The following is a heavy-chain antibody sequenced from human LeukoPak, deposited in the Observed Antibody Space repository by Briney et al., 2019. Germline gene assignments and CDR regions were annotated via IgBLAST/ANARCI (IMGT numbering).Heavy chain of an antibody. CDR3: AKRQKYGDGCLDY. V-gene: IGHV3-23*01. CDR2: ISGNGDST. J-gene: IGHJ4*02. Sequence: GGSLRLSCAASGFTFSSYAMSWVRQAPGKGLEWVSAISGNGDSTYCADSVKGRFTISRDNSKNTLFLQMNSLSAEDTAIYYCAKRQKYGDGCLDYWGQGTLVTVSS. D-gene: IGHD5-24*01. CDR1: GFTFSSYA.